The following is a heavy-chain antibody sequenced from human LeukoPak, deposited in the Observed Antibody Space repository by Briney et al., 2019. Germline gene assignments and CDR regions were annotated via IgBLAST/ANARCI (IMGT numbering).Heavy chain of an antibody. D-gene: IGHD5-18*01. CDR2: IYYSGST. CDR1: GGSISSGGYY. CDR3: ARRNQDTAMVYYYGMDV. V-gene: IGHV4-31*03. J-gene: IGHJ6*02. Sequence: SETLSLTCTVSGGSISSGGYYWSWIRQHPGKGLEWIGYIYYSGSTYYNPSLKSRVTISVDTSKNQFSLKLSSVTAADTAVYYCARRNQDTAMVYYYGMDVRGQGTTVTVSS.